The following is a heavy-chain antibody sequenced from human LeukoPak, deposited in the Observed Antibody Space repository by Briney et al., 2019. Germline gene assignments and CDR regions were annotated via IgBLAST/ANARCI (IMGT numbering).Heavy chain of an antibody. CDR3: ARVGSYYYYYMDV. J-gene: IGHJ6*03. Sequence: PGGSLRLSCAASGFSFSDHYMDWVRQAPGKGLEWVGRARDKANSYTTEYAASVKGRFTISRDDSKNSLYLLMNSLRAEDTAVYYCARVGSYYYYYMDVWGKGTTVTVSS. V-gene: IGHV3-72*01. CDR1: GFSFSDHY. CDR2: ARDKANSYTT.